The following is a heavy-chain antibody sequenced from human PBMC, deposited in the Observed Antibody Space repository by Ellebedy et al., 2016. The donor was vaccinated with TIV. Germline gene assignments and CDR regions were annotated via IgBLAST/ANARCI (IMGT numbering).Heavy chain of an antibody. J-gene: IGHJ4*02. Sequence: PGGSLRLSCAVSGLTVTRYYMSWVRQAPGGGLEWVSIIYTDGTTYYGDAVEGRFTLSRDTSKNTLHLEMNSVRVEDTAVYYCVRQAGSNYFLIEDWGQGTLVTVSS. V-gene: IGHV3-66*04. CDR1: GLTVTRYY. CDR3: VRQAGSNYFLIED. CDR2: IYTDGTT. D-gene: IGHD4-11*01.